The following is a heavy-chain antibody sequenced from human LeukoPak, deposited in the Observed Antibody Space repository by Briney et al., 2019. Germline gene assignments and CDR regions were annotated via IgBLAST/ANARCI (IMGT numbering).Heavy chain of an antibody. CDR2: ISSSNSYI. V-gene: IGHV3-21*01. CDR1: GFTFSSYS. J-gene: IGHJ4*02. D-gene: IGHD6-19*01. Sequence: KAGGSLRLSCAASGFTFSSYSTNWVRQAPGKGLEWVSSISSSNSYIYNADSVKGRFTIPRDNAKNSLYLQMNSLRAEDTAVYYCARDQGLLVVAGRFGYWGQGTLVTVSS. CDR3: ARDQGLLVVAGRFGY.